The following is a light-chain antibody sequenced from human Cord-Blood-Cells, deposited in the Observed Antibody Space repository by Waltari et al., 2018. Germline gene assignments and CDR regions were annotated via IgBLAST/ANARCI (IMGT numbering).Light chain of an antibody. CDR1: QSTSSY. CDR2: AAS. CDR3: QQSYSTPYT. J-gene: IGKJ2*01. V-gene: IGKV1-39*01. Sequence: DIQMTQSPSSLSASVGDRVTITCRASQSTSSYLNWYQQKPGKAPKHLIYAASSLQSGVLSRFSGSGSGTDFNLTISSLQPEDFATYYCQQSYSTPYTFGQGTKLEIK.